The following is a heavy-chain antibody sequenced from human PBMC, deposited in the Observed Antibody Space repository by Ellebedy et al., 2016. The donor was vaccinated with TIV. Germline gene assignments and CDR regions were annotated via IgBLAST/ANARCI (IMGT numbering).Heavy chain of an antibody. J-gene: IGHJ4*02. Sequence: PGGSLRLSCAASGFTFSNSEMNWIRQAPGKGLEWVSYISSSGSTIFYADSVKGRFTISKDTAKNSLYLEMSSLRADDTAVYYCARNKRGDNWGQGTLVTVSS. CDR3: ARNKRGDN. CDR2: ISSSGSTI. CDR1: GFTFSNSE. V-gene: IGHV3-48*03.